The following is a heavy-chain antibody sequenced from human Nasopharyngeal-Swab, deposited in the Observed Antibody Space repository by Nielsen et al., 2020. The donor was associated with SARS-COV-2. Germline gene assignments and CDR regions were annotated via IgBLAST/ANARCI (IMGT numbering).Heavy chain of an antibody. Sequence: ASVKVSCKASGYTFTGYYMHWVRQAPGQGLVWMGRINPNSGGTNYAQQFQGRVTMTRDTSISTAYMELSRLRSDDTAVYYCASLFVVPAAGPYYYYYGMDVWGQGTTVTVSS. V-gene: IGHV1-2*06. CDR2: INPNSGGT. J-gene: IGHJ6*02. CDR1: GYTFTGYY. CDR3: ASLFVVPAAGPYYYYYGMDV. D-gene: IGHD2-2*01.